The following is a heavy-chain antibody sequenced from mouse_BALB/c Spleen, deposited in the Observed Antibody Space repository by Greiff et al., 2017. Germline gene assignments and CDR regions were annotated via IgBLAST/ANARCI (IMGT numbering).Heavy chain of an antibody. V-gene: IGHV3-6*02. Sequence: DVQLQESGPGLVKPSQSLSLTCSVTGYSITSGYYWYWLQQIPVNILEWMGYISYDGSNNYNPSLKKRISITRDTSKNQVFLKLNTVTTEDTATYYCALGMGNYYAMDYWGQGTSVTVSS. D-gene: IGHD2-1*01. CDR1: GYSITSGYY. J-gene: IGHJ4*01. CDR3: ALGMGNYYAMDY. CDR2: ISYDGSN.